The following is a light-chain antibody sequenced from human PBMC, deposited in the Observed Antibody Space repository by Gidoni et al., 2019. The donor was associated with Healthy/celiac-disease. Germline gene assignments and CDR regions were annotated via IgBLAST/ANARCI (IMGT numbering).Light chain of an antibody. Sequence: QSALPQPASVSGSLGQPITISCTETSSDVGSYNLVSWYQQHPGKAPKLMIYEGSKRPSGVSNRFSGSKSGNTASLTISGLQAEDEADYYCCSYAGSSTFYVVFGGGTKLTVL. CDR1: SSDVGSYNL. CDR3: CSYAGSSTFYVV. V-gene: IGLV2-23*03. CDR2: EGS. J-gene: IGLJ2*01.